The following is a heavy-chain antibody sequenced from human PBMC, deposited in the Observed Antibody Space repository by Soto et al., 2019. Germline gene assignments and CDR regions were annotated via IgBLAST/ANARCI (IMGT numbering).Heavy chain of an antibody. V-gene: IGHV1-2*04. J-gene: IGHJ6*02. Sequence: GASVKVSCKASGYTFTGYYMHWVRQAPGQGLEWMGWINPNSGGTNYAQKFQGWVTMTRDTSISTAYMELSRLRSDDTAVYYCARDAGEYSYGYGYYGMDVWGQGTTVTVSS. D-gene: IGHD5-18*01. CDR2: INPNSGGT. CDR3: ARDAGEYSYGYGYYGMDV. CDR1: GYTFTGYY.